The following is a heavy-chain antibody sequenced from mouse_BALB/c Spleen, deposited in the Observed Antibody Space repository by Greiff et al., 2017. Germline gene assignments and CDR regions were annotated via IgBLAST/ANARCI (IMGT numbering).Heavy chain of an antibody. CDR2: ILPGSGST. CDR1: GYTFSSYW. CDR3: ASDYGSSYDAMDY. D-gene: IGHD1-1*01. Sequence: VQLQQSGAELMKPGASVKISCKATGYTFSSYWIEWVKQRPGHGLEWIGEILPGSGSTNYNEKFKGKATFTADTSSNTAYMQLSSLTSEDSAVYYCASDYGSSYDAMDYWGQGTSVTVSS. V-gene: IGHV1-9*01. J-gene: IGHJ4*01.